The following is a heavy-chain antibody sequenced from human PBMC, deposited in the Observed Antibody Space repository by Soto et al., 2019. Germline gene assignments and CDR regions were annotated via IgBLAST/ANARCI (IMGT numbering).Heavy chain of an antibody. Sequence: LRLSCAASGFTFSSYSMNWVRQAPGKGLEWVSSIGTRSDIYYADSVKGRFTISRDNAKNSLSLQMNSLRAEDTGVYYCAREETAWPLAYGLDVWGQGTTVTVSS. CDR1: GFTFSSYS. CDR3: AREETAWPLAYGLDV. D-gene: IGHD2-21*02. J-gene: IGHJ6*02. CDR2: IGTRSDI. V-gene: IGHV3-21*01.